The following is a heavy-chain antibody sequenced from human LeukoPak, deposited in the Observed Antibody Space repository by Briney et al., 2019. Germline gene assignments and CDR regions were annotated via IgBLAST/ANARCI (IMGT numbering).Heavy chain of an antibody. CDR3: ARDIVVVPAAIPIFYYYGMDV. CDR2: ISAYNGNT. CDR1: GYTFTSYG. D-gene: IGHD2-2*02. J-gene: IGHJ6*02. Sequence: ASVKVSCKAPGYTFTSYGISWVRQAPGQGLEWMGWISAYNGNTNYAQKLQGRVTMTTDTSTSTAYMELRSLRSDDTAVYYCARDIVVVPAAIPIFYYYGMDVWGQGTTVTVSS. V-gene: IGHV1-18*01.